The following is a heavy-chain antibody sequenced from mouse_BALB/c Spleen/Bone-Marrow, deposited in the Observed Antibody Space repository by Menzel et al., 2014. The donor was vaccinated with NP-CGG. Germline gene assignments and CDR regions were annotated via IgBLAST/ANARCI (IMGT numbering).Heavy chain of an antibody. J-gene: IGHJ3*01. CDR2: INPSTGYT. CDR3: APYSHEGVAY. Sequence: QVQLQHSGAELAKPGASGKMSCKASGNTFTSYWIHWVKQRPGQGLEWIGNINPSTGYTEYNQKFKDKATLTADKSSSTAYMQLSSLTSEDSAVYYCAPYSHEGVAYWGQETLVTVSA. V-gene: IGHV1-7*01. CDR1: GNTFTSYW. D-gene: IGHD2-12*01.